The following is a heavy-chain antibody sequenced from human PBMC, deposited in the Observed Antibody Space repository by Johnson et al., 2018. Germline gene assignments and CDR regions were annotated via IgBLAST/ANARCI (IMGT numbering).Heavy chain of an antibody. D-gene: IGHD5-18*01. CDR2: ISYDGSNK. J-gene: IGHJ6*02. CDR3: ARARSWGIQLYYYYYGMDV. Sequence: QVQLVQSGGGVVQPGRSLRLSCAASGFTFSAYGIHWVRQAPGKGLEWVAVISYDGSNKYFADSVKGRFIISRDNSKNTLYLQMNSQRAEDTAVYYCARARSWGIQLYYYYYGMDVWGQGTTVTVSS. CDR1: GFTFSAYG. V-gene: IGHV3-30*03.